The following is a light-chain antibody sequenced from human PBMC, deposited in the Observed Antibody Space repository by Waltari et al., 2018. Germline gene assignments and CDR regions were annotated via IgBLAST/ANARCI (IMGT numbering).Light chain of an antibody. J-gene: IGLJ7*01. CDR3: VTWDSSLSGAV. CDR1: RSNIGNNY. Sequence: QSVLTQPPSVSAAPGQRVTISCSGGRSNIGNNYVSWYRQFPGTAPKLLLYEDNERPSAIAGRFSGSKSGTLATLDITGLQAGDEADSYCVTWDSSLSGAVFGGGTHLTVL. V-gene: IGLV1-51*02. CDR2: EDN.